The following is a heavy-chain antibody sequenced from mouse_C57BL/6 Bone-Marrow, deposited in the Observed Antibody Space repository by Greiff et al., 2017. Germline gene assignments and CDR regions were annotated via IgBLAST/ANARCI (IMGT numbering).Heavy chain of an antibody. J-gene: IGHJ2*01. CDR2: IDPETGGT. V-gene: IGHV1-15*01. D-gene: IGHD1-1*01. Sequence: QVQLQQSGAELVRPGASVTLSCKASGYTFTDYEMHWVKQTPVHGLEWIGAIDPETGGTAYNQKFKGKAILTADKSSSPAYMELRSLTSEDSAVYYCTNYDGSRGYWGQGTTRTVSA. CDR1: GYTFTDYE. CDR3: TNYDGSRGY.